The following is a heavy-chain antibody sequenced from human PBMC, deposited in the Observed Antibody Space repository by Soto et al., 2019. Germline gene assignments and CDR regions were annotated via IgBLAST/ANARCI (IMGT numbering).Heavy chain of an antibody. V-gene: IGHV3-21*04. D-gene: IGHD3-9*01. CDR1: EFTFSSYA. J-gene: IGHJ6*02. CDR3: ARVVRYFDTPYGMDV. CDR2: ISSSSTYI. Sequence: GGSLRLSCAASEFTFSSYAMNWVRQAPGKGLEWVSSISSSSTYIYYADSVKGRSTISRDNSKNTLFLQMNSLRAEDTAEYYCARVVRYFDTPYGMDVWGQGTTVTVSS.